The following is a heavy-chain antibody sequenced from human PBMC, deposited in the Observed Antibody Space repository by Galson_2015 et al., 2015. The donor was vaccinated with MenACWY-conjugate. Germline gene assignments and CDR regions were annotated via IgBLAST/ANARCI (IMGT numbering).Heavy chain of an antibody. CDR1: GFIFSSYS. CDR2: IDSSGSDI. Sequence: SLRLSCAASGFIFSSYSMNWVRQASGKGLEWVSSIDSSGSDIYYGDSVKGRFTISRDNAKNSVFLQMNSLRAEDTAVYYCARGIGDYVDGSGDCWSQGTLVTVSS. D-gene: IGHD4-17*01. CDR3: ARGIGDYVDGSGDC. J-gene: IGHJ4*02. V-gene: IGHV3-21*01.